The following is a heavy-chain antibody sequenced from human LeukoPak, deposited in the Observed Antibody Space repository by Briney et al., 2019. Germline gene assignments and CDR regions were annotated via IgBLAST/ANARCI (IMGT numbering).Heavy chain of an antibody. Sequence: GGSLRLSCAASGFIFTDYGMHWVRQAPGKGLVWLTFIRYDGSDKYYADSVKGRFTISRDNSKNTLYLQMNSLTSEDTAVYYCAKEGTASKPSDFDHWVQGILVTVSS. CDR3: AKEGTASKPSDFDH. CDR1: GFIFTDYG. D-gene: IGHD1/OR15-1a*01. V-gene: IGHV3-30*02. J-gene: IGHJ4*02. CDR2: IRYDGSDK.